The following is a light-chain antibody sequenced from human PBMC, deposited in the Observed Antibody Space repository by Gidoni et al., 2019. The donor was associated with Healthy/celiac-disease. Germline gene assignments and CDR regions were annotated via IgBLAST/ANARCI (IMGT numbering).Light chain of an antibody. CDR2: WAS. Sequence: DIVMTQSPDSLAVSLGERATINCKSSQSVLYSSNNKNYLAWYQQKPGQPPKLLIYWASTRGSGVPDRFSGGGSGTDDTLTISSLQAEDVAVYYCQQYYSTPWTFGQGTKVEIK. CDR3: QQYYSTPWT. V-gene: IGKV4-1*01. J-gene: IGKJ1*01. CDR1: QSVLYSSNNKNY.